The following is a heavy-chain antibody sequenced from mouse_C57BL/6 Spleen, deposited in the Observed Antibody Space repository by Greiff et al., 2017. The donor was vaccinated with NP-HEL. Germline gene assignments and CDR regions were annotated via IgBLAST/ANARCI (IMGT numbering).Heavy chain of an antibody. Sequence: EVQLVESGPVLVKPGASVKMSCKASGYTFPDYYMNWVKQSHGKSLEWIGVINPYNGGTSYNQKFKGKATLTVDKSSSTAYMELNSLTSEDSAVYYCARSGTWFAYWGQGTLVTVSA. CDR1: GYTFPDYY. CDR3: ARSGTWFAY. V-gene: IGHV1-19*01. CDR2: INPYNGGT. J-gene: IGHJ3*01.